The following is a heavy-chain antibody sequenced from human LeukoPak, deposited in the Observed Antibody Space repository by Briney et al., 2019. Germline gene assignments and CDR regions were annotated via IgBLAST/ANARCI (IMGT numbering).Heavy chain of an antibody. V-gene: IGHV4-59*01. CDR2: IYDSGSA. Sequence: SETLSLTCTVSGGSINSYYWSWIRQPPGKGLEWIGYIYDSGSANYNPSPKSRVTISVDTSKNQFSLKLSSVTAADTAVYYCARVKSAAAAGTRNYYYYYMDVWGKGTTVTISS. CDR3: ARVKSAAAAGTRNYYYYYMDV. J-gene: IGHJ6*03. D-gene: IGHD6-13*01. CDR1: GGSINSYY.